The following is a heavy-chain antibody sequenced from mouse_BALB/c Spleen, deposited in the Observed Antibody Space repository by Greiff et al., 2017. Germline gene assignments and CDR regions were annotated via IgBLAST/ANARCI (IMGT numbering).Heavy chain of an antibody. D-gene: IGHD2-4*01. J-gene: IGHJ4*01. Sequence: EVKVVESGGGLVKPGGSLKLSCAASGFTFSSYAMSWVRQTPEKRLEWVATISSGGSYTYYPDSVKGRFTISRDNAKNTLYLQMSSLRSEDTAMYYCARRGYDYDGNYAMDYWGQGTSVTVSS. CDR1: GFTFSSYA. CDR3: ARRGYDYDGNYAMDY. CDR2: ISSGGSYT. V-gene: IGHV5-9-3*01.